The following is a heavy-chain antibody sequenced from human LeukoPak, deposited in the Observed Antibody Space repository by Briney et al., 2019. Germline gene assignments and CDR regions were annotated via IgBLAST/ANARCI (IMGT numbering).Heavy chain of an antibody. CDR1: GFTFSSYE. CDR2: ISSTGNTI. CDR3: ARGPNYYSSSSHFDY. J-gene: IGHJ4*02. D-gene: IGHD6-6*01. Sequence: GGSLRLSCAASGFTFSSYEMNWVSQAPGKGLEWLSYISSTGNTIYYADSVKGRFTISRDNAKNSLYLQMNSLRAEDTAVYYCARGPNYYSSSSHFDYWGQGTLVTVSS. V-gene: IGHV3-48*03.